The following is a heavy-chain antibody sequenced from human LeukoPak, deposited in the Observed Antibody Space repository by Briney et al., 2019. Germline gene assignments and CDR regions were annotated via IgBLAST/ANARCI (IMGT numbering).Heavy chain of an antibody. CDR2: MYHTGST. D-gene: IGHD3-10*01. CDR3: ARHQTGLLYYGSGSHTAAFNL. CDR1: GYSISSGYY. J-gene: IGHJ3*01. Sequence: PSETLSLTCSVSGYSISSGYYWGWIRQPPGKGLEWIGNMYHTGSTYYSPSLKSRVTISVDTSKNQFSLTLSSVTAADTAVYYCARHQTGLLYYGSGSHTAAFNLWGQGTRVTVSS. V-gene: IGHV4-38-2*02.